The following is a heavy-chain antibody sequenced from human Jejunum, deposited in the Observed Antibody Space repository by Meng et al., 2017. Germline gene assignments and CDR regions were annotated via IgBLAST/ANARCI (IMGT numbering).Heavy chain of an antibody. CDR1: GFTFSYNA. D-gene: IGHD6-13*01. J-gene: IGHJ6*01. Sequence: GGSLRLSCAASGFTFSYNAIYWVRQPPGKGLEWVAQIWSDGSNKYYVDSVKGRFTISRDNSKNTVYLQMNSLRVEDSAVYLCARGGQQIAPYAMDAWGQGTTVTVSS. CDR3: ARGGQQIAPYAMDA. V-gene: IGHV3-33*01. CDR2: IWSDGSNK.